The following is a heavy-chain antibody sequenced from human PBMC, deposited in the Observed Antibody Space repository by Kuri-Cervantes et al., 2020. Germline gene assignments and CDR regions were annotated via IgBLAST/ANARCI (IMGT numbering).Heavy chain of an antibody. J-gene: IGHJ4*02. CDR3: AREGGGYYIDS. CDR2: IKEDGSET. D-gene: IGHD3-10*01. V-gene: IGHV3-7*01. Sequence: GESLKISCAASGFTYSAYWMSWVRQAPGKGLEWVANIKEDGSETYYVDFVKGRFTISRDNAKNSLYLQMNNLRVEDTAVYYCAREGGGYYIDSWGQGTLVTVSS. CDR1: GFTYSAYW.